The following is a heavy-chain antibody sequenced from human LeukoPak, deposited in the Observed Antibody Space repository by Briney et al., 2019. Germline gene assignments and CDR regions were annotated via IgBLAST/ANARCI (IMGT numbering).Heavy chain of an antibody. CDR1: GFTFSSYS. Sequence: PGGSLRLSCAASGFTFSSYSMNWVRQAPGKGLEWVSSISSSSSYIYYTDSVKGRFTISRDNAKNSLYLQMNSLRAEDTAVYYCARVPHYYGSGSNWFDPWGQGTLVTVSS. J-gene: IGHJ5*02. CDR3: ARVPHYYGSGSNWFDP. D-gene: IGHD3-10*01. CDR2: ISSSSSYI. V-gene: IGHV3-21*01.